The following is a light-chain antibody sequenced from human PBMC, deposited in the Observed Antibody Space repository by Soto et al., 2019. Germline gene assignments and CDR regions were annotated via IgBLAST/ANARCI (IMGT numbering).Light chain of an antibody. CDR1: SSNIGAGYD. CDR2: GTT. J-gene: IGLJ1*01. CDR3: YSYDSSLSASV. Sequence: QSVLTQTPSVSGAPGQRVTISCTGRSSNIGAGYDVHWYQHLPGTAPKLLIYGTTNRPSGVPDRFSGSKSGISASLAITGLQAEDEADYYCYSYDSSLSASVFGAGTKLTVL. V-gene: IGLV1-40*01.